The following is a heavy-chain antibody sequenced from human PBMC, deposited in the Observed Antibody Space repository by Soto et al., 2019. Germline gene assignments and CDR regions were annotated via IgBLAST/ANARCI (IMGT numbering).Heavy chain of an antibody. CDR3: AKDQQWLGFFDY. CDR1: GFTFSSYG. Sequence: PGGSLRLSCAASGFTFSSYGMHWVRQAPGKGLEWVAVISYDGSNKYYADSVKGRFTISRDNSKNTLYLQMNSLRAEDTAVYYCAKDQQWLGFFDYWGQGTLVTAPQ. J-gene: IGHJ4*02. CDR2: ISYDGSNK. V-gene: IGHV3-30*18. D-gene: IGHD6-19*01.